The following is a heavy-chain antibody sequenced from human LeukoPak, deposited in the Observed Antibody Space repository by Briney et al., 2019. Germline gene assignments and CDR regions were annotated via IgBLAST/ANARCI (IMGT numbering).Heavy chain of an antibody. Sequence: ASVKVSCKASGYTFTSYGISWVRQAPGQGLEWMGWIGAYNGNTNYAQKLQGRVTMTTDTSTSTAYMELRSLRSDDTAVYYCAKDRERATVNYYFDYWGQGTLVTISS. D-gene: IGHD5-24*01. CDR3: AKDRERATVNYYFDY. J-gene: IGHJ4*02. CDR2: IGAYNGNT. CDR1: GYTFTSYG. V-gene: IGHV1-18*01.